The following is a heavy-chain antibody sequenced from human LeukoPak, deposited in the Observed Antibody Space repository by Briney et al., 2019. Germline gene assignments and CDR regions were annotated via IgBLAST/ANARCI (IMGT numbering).Heavy chain of an antibody. V-gene: IGHV3-7*01. CDR3: ASAYDFWSGYYFDY. CDR1: GFTFSSYG. CDR2: IKQDGSEK. J-gene: IGHJ4*02. Sequence: PGGSLRLSCAASGFTFSSYGMSWVRQAPGKGLEWVANIKQDGSEKYYVDSVKGRFTISRDNAKNSLYLQMNSLRAEDTAVYYCASAYDFWSGYYFDYWGQGALVTVSS. D-gene: IGHD3-3*01.